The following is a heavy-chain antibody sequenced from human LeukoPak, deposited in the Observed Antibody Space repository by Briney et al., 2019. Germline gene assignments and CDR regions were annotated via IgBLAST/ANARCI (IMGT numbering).Heavy chain of an antibody. CDR1: VGTFSSYA. CDR3: ARVYGDLGYFDY. J-gene: IGHJ4*02. Sequence: SVKVSCKASVGTFSSYAISWVRQAPGQGLERMGRIIPIFGTANYAQKFQGRVTITADKSTSTAYVELSSLRSEDTAVYYCARVYGDLGYFDYWGQGTLVTVSS. V-gene: IGHV1-69*06. CDR2: IIPIFGTA. D-gene: IGHD4-17*01.